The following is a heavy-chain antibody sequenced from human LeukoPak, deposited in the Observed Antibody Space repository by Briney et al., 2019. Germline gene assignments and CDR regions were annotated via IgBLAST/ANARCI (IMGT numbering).Heavy chain of an antibody. Sequence: GGSLRLSCAASGFTFDDYAMHWVRQAPGKGLEWVSLISWDGGSTYYADSVKGRFTISRDNSKNSLYLQMNSLRAEDTAVYYCAKENGELLYFDYWGQGTLVTVSS. CDR1: GFTFDDYA. D-gene: IGHD1-26*01. V-gene: IGHV3-43D*03. CDR2: ISWDGGST. CDR3: AKENGELLYFDY. J-gene: IGHJ4*02.